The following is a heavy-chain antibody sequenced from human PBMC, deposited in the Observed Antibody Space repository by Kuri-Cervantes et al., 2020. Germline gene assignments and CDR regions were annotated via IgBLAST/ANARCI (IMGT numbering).Heavy chain of an antibody. CDR3: ARAVPGLEGGFDY. D-gene: IGHD3-3*01. CDR2: IKKDENEK. J-gene: IGHJ4*02. V-gene: IGHV3-7*04. Sequence: GESLKISCAASGFTFSSYCMSWVRQAPGKGLEWVANIKKDENEKYYVDSVRGRFTISRDNAKNSLYLQMNSLRAEDTAVYYCARAVPGLEGGFDYWGQRTLVTVSS. CDR1: GFTFSSYC.